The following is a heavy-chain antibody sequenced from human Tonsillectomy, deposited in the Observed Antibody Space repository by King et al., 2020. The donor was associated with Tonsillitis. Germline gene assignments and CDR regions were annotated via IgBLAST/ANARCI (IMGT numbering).Heavy chain of an antibody. J-gene: IGHJ4*02. CDR1: GFTFSSYW. CDR2: INSDGSST. V-gene: IGHV3-74*01. Sequence: VQLVESGGGLVQPGGSLRLSCAASGFTFSSYWMHWVRQAPGKGRVWVSHINSDGSSTTYADSVTGRFTNSTDNAKNPLYLQMNSLRAEDTAVYYCAREAISYGDYGDYWGQGTLVTVSS. CDR3: AREAISYGDYGDY. D-gene: IGHD4-17*01.